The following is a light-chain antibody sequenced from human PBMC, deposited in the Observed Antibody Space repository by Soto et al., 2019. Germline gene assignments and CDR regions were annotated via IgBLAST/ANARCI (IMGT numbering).Light chain of an antibody. CDR1: SSNIGAGYD. Sequence: QSVLTQPPSVSGAPGQRVTISCTGSSSNIGAGYDVHWYQQLPGTAPKLLIYVNSNRPSGVPDRFSGSKSGTSASLAITGLHAEDDADYYCQSYDSSRSGYYVFGTGTKLTVL. CDR3: QSYDSSRSGYYV. V-gene: IGLV1-40*01. CDR2: VNS. J-gene: IGLJ1*01.